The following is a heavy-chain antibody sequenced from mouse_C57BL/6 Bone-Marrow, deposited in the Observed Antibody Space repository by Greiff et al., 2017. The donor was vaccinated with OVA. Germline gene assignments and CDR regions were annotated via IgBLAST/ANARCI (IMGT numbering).Heavy chain of an antibody. Sequence: QVHVKQSGAELARPGASVKLSCKASGYTFTSYGISWVKQRTGQGLEWIGEIYPRSGNTYYNEKFKGKATLTADKSSSTAYMELRSLTSEDSAVYFCARSTPFIRGYFDVWGTGTTVTVSS. CDR3: ARSTPFIRGYFDV. J-gene: IGHJ1*03. CDR2: IYPRSGNT. V-gene: IGHV1-81*01. D-gene: IGHD1-2*01. CDR1: GYTFTSYG.